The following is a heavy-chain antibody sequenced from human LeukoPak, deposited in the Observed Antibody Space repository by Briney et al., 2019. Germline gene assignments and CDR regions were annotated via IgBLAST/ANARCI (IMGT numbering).Heavy chain of an antibody. Sequence: GGSLRLSCAASGFAFSSAWMHWVRQAPGKGLVWVSRTNEDGSITNYADSVKGRFTISRDNAKDTLYLQMNGLRAEDTAVYHCIRDLGGRSGYWGQGTLVTVSS. D-gene: IGHD1-26*01. CDR2: TNEDGSIT. CDR1: GFAFSSAW. J-gene: IGHJ4*02. CDR3: IRDLGGRSGY. V-gene: IGHV3-74*01.